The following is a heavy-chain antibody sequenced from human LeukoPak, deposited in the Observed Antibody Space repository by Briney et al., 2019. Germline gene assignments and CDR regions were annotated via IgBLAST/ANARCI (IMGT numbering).Heavy chain of an antibody. D-gene: IGHD1-26*01. V-gene: IGHV1-2*02. CDR3: ARDLAIVGAVNYFDY. CDR2: INPNSGGT. J-gene: IGHJ4*02. Sequence: ASVKVSCKASGYTFTGYYMHWVRQAPGQGLEWMGWINPNSGGTNYAQKFQGRVTMTRDTSISTACMELSRLRSDDTAVYYCARDLAIVGAVNYFDYWGQGTLVTVSS. CDR1: GYTFTGYY.